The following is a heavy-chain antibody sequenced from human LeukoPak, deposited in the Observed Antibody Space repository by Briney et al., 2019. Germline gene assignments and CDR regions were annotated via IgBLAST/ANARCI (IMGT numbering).Heavy chain of an antibody. CDR3: ARGGYCSSTSCYPGLLDY. CDR2: IYYSGST. J-gene: IGHJ4*02. D-gene: IGHD2-2*01. Sequence: PSETLSLTCTVSGGSISSYYWSWIRQPPGKGLEWIGYIYYSGSTNYNPSLKSRVTISVDTSKNQFSLKLSSVTAADTAVYYCARGGYCSSTSCYPGLLDYWGQGTLVTVSS. V-gene: IGHV4-59*01. CDR1: GGSISSYY.